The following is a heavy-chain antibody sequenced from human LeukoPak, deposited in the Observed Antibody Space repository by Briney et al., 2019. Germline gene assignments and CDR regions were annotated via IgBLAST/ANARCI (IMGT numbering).Heavy chain of an antibody. Sequence: ASVKVSCKATSRISWVRQAPGQGLEWMGWMGGYGVDTYYAQKFQGRVTVTTDTSTSTVYMELRSLRSDDTAVYYCARDLWNFYDDSGYYRDFDSWGQGTLVTVSS. CDR2: MGGYGVDT. D-gene: IGHD3-22*01. J-gene: IGHJ5*01. CDR1: TSR. V-gene: IGHV1-18*01. CDR3: ARDLWNFYDDSGYYRDFDS.